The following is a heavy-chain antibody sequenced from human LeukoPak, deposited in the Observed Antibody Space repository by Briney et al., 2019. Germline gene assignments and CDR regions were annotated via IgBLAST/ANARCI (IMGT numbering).Heavy chain of an antibody. J-gene: IGHJ4*02. Sequence: SETLSLTCTVSGASFNSDDQYWNWVRQSPGRGLEWIGSIHASGMLYNNPSLESRVTMSRDTSRNQFSLNLNSVTAADTAVYLCSRGLDSRKLGYWGQGILVTVST. D-gene: IGHD3-22*01. CDR3: SRGLDSRKLGY. V-gene: IGHV4-31*03. CDR1: GASFNSDDQY. CDR2: IHASGML.